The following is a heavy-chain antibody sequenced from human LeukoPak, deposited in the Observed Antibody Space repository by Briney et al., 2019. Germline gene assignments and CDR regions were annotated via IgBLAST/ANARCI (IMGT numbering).Heavy chain of an antibody. CDR2: IYPGDSDT. V-gene: IGHV5-51*01. Sequence: GESLKISCKGSGYSFTSYWIGWVRQMPGKGLEWIGIIYPGDSDTRYSPSFQGQVTISADKSISTAYLQWSSLKASDTAMYYCARGPSGYSSGWLLDYWGQGTLVTVSS. CDR3: ARGPSGYSSGWLLDY. D-gene: IGHD6-19*01. J-gene: IGHJ4*02. CDR1: GYSFTSYW.